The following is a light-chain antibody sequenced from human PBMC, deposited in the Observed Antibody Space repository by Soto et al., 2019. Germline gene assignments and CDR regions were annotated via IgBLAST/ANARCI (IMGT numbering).Light chain of an antibody. V-gene: IGKV3-20*01. Sequence: EIVLTQSPGTLSLSPGERATLSCRASQSVSSSYLAWYQQKPGQAPRLLIYGASSRATGIPDRFSGSGSGTDFTLTISRLEAEGFAVYYCKQYGSSPYTFGQGTKLEIK. J-gene: IGKJ2*01. CDR2: GAS. CDR1: QSVSSSY. CDR3: KQYGSSPYT.